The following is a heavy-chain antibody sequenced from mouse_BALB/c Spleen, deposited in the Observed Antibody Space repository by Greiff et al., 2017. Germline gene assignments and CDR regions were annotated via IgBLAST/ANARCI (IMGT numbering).Heavy chain of an antibody. CDR1: GFNIKDYY. Sequence: VQLQQSGAELVRSGASVKLSCTASGFNIKDYYMHWVKQRPEQGLEWIGWIDPENGDTEYAPKFQGKATMTADTSSNTAYLQLSSLTSEDTAVYYCNVYYGNYYGYWGQGTSVTVSS. D-gene: IGHD2-1*01. J-gene: IGHJ4*01. CDR2: IDPENGDT. V-gene: IGHV14-4*02. CDR3: NVYYGNYYGY.